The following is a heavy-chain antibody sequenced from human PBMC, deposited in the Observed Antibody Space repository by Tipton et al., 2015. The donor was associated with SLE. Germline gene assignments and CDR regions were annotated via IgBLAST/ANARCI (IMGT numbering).Heavy chain of an antibody. V-gene: IGHV4-39*07. Sequence: TLSLTCPLSGGFISGSGYYWGWIRQPPGKGLEWIGNVYYSGSTYYNPSLKARVTLSADTSKNQVSLRLTSVTAADTAVYYCATEGGNWFDPWGQGILVTVSS. CDR3: ATEGGNWFDP. D-gene: IGHD2-15*01. J-gene: IGHJ5*02. CDR2: VYYSGST. CDR1: GGFISGSGYY.